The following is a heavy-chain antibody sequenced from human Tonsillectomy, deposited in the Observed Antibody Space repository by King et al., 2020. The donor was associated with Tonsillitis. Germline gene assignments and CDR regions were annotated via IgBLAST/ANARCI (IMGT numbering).Heavy chain of an antibody. J-gene: IGHJ3*02. Sequence: VQLVESGGGLVQPGGSLRLSCAASGFTFSTYAMSWVRQAPGKGLEWVSGISGSGGSKYYADSVKGRFSISRDNSKNTLYLQMNSLRAEDAALYYCAKVRVWGITMVRGVIPDDAFDIWGQGTMVTVSS. CDR2: ISGSGGSK. V-gene: IGHV3-23*04. CDR3: AKVRVWGITMVRGVIPDDAFDI. CDR1: GFTFSTYA. D-gene: IGHD3-10*01.